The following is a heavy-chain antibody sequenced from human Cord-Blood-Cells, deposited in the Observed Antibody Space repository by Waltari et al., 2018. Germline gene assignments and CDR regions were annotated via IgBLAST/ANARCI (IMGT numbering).Heavy chain of an antibody. CDR3: AGWFSELFDY. CDR1: GGSISSYY. Sequence: QVQLQESGPGLVQHSETLSLTCTVSGGSISSYYWRWTRQPPVKGLEWIGYTYSSGSTNYNPARKSRSTISVDTSKNQFSLRLSSVTAADTAVYYCAGWFSELFDYWGQGTLVTVSS. V-gene: IGHV4-59*08. D-gene: IGHD3-10*01. J-gene: IGHJ4*02. CDR2: TYSSGST.